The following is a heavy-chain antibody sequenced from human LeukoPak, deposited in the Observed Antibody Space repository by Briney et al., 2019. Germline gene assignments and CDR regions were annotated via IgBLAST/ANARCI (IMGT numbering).Heavy chain of an antibody. V-gene: IGHV3-7*01. CDR1: GFTFRSYW. CDR3: ARDRGSYCSGGSCHFFDY. J-gene: IGHJ4*02. D-gene: IGHD2-15*01. CDR2: IKQDGCEK. Sequence: GGSLRLSCATSGFTFRSYWMSWVRQAPGKGLEWVANIKQDGCEKYYVDSVKGRFTISRDNAKNSLYLQMNSLRAEDAAVYYCARDRGSYCSGGSCHFFDYWGQGTLVTVSS.